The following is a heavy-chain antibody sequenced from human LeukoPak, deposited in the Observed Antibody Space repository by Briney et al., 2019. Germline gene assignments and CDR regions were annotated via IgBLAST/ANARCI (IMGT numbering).Heavy chain of an antibody. CDR3: AREARIPRGRKSVDDGFDV. CDR1: GFTFSSYA. CDR2: IEQDGSDK. D-gene: IGHD2-21*01. V-gene: IGHV3-7*01. J-gene: IGHJ3*01. Sequence: PGGSLRLSCAASGFTFSSYAMTWVRQAPGKGLEWVANIEQDGSDKYYVDSVKGRFTVSRDNTKNSLYLQMNSLRAEDTAVYYCAREARIPRGRKSVDDGFDVWGQGTVVTVSS.